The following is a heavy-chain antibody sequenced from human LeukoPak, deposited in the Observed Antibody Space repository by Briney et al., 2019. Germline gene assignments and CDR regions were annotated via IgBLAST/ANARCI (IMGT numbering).Heavy chain of an antibody. J-gene: IGHJ4*02. CDR3: ATTSSSSGWFGLFHY. CDR2: IYYSGHT. Sequence: PSETLSLTCSVSGVSISSHHWSWIRQPPGKGLEWIGYIYYSGHTNYNPSLKSRVTISIDTSRNQFSLKLSSVTAADTAVYYCATTSSSSGWFGLFHYWGQGTLVTVSS. CDR1: GVSISSHH. V-gene: IGHV4-59*11. D-gene: IGHD6-19*01.